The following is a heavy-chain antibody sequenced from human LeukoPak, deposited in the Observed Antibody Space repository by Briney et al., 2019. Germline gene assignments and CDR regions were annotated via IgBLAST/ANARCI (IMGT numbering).Heavy chain of an antibody. D-gene: IGHD3-22*01. J-gene: IGHJ5*02. CDR1: SGSISTYY. CDR3: ARWGGYYSNWFDP. Sequence: SETLSLTCTVSSGSISTYYWSWIRQPPGKAVEWIGYIYYSGSANYNPSLKSRVTISVDTSKNQFSLKLSSVTAADTAVYYCARWGGYYSNWFDPWGQGTLVTVSS. V-gene: IGHV4-59*08. CDR2: IYYSGSA.